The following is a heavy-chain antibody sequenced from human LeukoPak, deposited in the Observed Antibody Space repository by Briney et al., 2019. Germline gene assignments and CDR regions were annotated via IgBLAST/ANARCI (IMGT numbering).Heavy chain of an antibody. J-gene: IGHJ6*03. CDR1: GYSFTSYW. D-gene: IGHD2-15*01. V-gene: IGHV5-51*01. Sequence: PGESLKISCKGSGYSFTSYWIGWVRQMPGKGLEWMGIIYPGDSDTRYSPSFQGQVTISADKSISTAYLQWSSLKASDTAMYYCARHKGWPYHYYYYMDVWGKGTTVTVSS. CDR2: IYPGDSDT. CDR3: ARHKGWPYHYYYYMDV.